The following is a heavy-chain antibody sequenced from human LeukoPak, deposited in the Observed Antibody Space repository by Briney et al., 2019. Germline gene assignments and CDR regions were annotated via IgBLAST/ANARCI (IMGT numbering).Heavy chain of an antibody. D-gene: IGHD5-18*01. CDR3: ARAWGAMVSPHYYYYVMDV. J-gene: IGHJ6*02. V-gene: IGHV1-18*01. CDR1: GYTFTSYG. CDR2: ISAHNGNT. Sequence: ASVKVSCKASGYTFTSYGISWVRQAPGQGLEWMGWISAHNGNTNYAQKLQGRVTMTTDTSTSTAYMELRSLRSDDTAVYYCARAWGAMVSPHYYYYVMDVGGQGTTVTVSS.